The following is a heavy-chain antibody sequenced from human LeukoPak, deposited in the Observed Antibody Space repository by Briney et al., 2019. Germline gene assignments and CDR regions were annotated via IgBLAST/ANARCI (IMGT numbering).Heavy chain of an antibody. D-gene: IGHD6-13*01. J-gene: IGHJ4*02. Sequence: ASVKVSCKASGYTFTGYYMHWVRQAPGQGLAWMGWINPNSGGTNYAQKFQGRVTMTRDTSISTAYMELSRLRSDDTAVYYCARSYSSSWDFDSWGQGTLVTVSS. CDR2: INPNSGGT. CDR3: ARSYSSSWDFDS. CDR1: GYTFTGYY. V-gene: IGHV1-2*02.